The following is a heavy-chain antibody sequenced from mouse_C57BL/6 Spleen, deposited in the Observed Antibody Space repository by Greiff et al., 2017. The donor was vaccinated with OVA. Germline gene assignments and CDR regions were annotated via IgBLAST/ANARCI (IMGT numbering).Heavy chain of an antibody. CDR2: ISDGGSYT. Sequence: EVQLKESGGGLVKPGGSLKLSCAASGFTFSSYAMSWVRQTPEKRLEWVATISDGGSYTYYPDNVKGRFTISRDNAKNNLYLQMSHLKSEDTAMYYCAREEGVLYYFDYWGQGTTLTVSS. CDR3: AREEGVLYYFDY. V-gene: IGHV5-4*01. D-gene: IGHD1-1*02. CDR1: GFTFSSYA. J-gene: IGHJ2*01.